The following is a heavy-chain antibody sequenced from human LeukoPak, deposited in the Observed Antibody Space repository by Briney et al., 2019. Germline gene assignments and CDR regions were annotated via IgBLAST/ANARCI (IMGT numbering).Heavy chain of an antibody. V-gene: IGHV4-34*01. CDR2: INHSGST. J-gene: IGHJ6*03. CDR1: GGSFSGYY. CDR3: ARGVAGPYCSSTSCQHYKPQYYYYYYMDV. Sequence: SETLSLTCAVYGGSFSGYYWSWIRQPPGKGLEWIGEINHSGSTNYNPSLKSRVTISVDTSKNQFSLKLSSVTAADTAVYYCARGVAGPYCSSTSCQHYKPQYYYYYYMDVWGKGTTVTVSS. D-gene: IGHD2-2*01.